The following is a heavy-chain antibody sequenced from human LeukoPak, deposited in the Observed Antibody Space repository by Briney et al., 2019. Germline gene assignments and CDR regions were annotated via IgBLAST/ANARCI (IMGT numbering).Heavy chain of an antibody. CDR2: IKKDAREK. J-gene: IGHJ4*02. Sequence: PGGSLRLSCAASGFTFRYYWMAWVRQAPGKGLEWVANIKKDAREKYYLDSVRGRFTITRDNAKNSVYLQMNSLRDEDTALYYCARDTGDNFDYGGRGTLVTVFS. CDR1: GFTFRYYW. D-gene: IGHD2-21*02. V-gene: IGHV3-7*01. CDR3: ARDTGDNFDY.